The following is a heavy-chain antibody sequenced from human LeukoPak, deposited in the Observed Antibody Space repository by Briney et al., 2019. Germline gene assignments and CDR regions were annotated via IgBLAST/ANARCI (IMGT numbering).Heavy chain of an antibody. D-gene: IGHD3-22*01. Sequence: ASVKGSCKASGYTFTAYYMHWVRQAPGQGLEWMGWINPNSGGTSYAQKFQGRVTMTRDTSISTAYMELSRLRSDDTAVYYCARDYYDSSGFGAFDIWGQGTMVTVSS. CDR3: ARDYYDSSGFGAFDI. V-gene: IGHV1-2*02. CDR2: INPNSGGT. CDR1: GYTFTAYY. J-gene: IGHJ3*02.